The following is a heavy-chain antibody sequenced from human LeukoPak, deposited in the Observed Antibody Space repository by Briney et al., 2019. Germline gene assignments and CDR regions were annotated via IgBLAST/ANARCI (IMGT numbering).Heavy chain of an antibody. CDR3: ARASSGSSYYYMDV. Sequence: GGSLRLSCAASGFTFSCYWMHWVRQAPGKGLVWVSRINSDGSSTSYADSVKGRFTISRDNAKNTLYLQMNSLRAEDTAVYYCARASSGSSYYYMDVWGKGTTVTVSS. J-gene: IGHJ6*03. V-gene: IGHV3-74*01. CDR2: INSDGSST. CDR1: GFTFSCYW. D-gene: IGHD3-22*01.